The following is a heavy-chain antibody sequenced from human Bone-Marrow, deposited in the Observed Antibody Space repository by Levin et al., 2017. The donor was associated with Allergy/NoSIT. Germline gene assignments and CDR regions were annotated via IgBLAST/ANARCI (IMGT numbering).Heavy chain of an antibody. CDR2: VSYTGSV. V-gene: IGHV4-39*01. J-gene: IGHJ3*02. CDR3: ARHDERLYAFDI. CDR1: GDSVSSSSYY. Sequence: PSETLSLTCKVSGDSVSSSSYYWGWIRQPPGKGLEWIGSVSYTGSVFLNPSLKSRVTVFGHMSKNEISLKVNSVTAADTSTYYCARHDERLYAFDIWGQGTMVTVFS.